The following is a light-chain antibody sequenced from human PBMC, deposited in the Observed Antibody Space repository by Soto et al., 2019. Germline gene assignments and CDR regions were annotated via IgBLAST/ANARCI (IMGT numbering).Light chain of an antibody. CDR3: QQYHRSPSIT. Sequence: EVVSTHSQSTMSLSPGKTTTLSRRSSQGVSYLPWYQQKLGQAPRLLICRRSSRGTGFPGRFSGSGSGTDFSLTISRREPEDFAVYCGQQYHRSPSITFGKGTRLEIK. CDR2: RRS. V-gene: IGKV3-20*01. J-gene: IGKJ5*01. CDR1: QGVSY.